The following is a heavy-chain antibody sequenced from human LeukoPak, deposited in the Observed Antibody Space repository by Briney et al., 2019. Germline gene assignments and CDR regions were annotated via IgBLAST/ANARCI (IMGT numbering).Heavy chain of an antibody. J-gene: IGHJ4*02. CDR1: GGSISSSSYY. CDR3: ARQLIAARVYSYFDY. CDR2: IYYSGST. Sequence: SETLSLTCTVSGGSISSSSYYWGWIRQPPGKGLEWIGSIYYSGSTYYNPSLKSRVTISVDTSKNQFSLKLSSVTAADTAVYYCARQLIAARVYSYFDYWGQGALVTVSS. D-gene: IGHD6-13*01. V-gene: IGHV4-39*01.